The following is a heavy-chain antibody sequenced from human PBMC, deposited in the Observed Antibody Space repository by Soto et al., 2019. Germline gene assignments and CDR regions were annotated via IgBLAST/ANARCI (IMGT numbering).Heavy chain of an antibody. CDR2: ISYDGSSK. D-gene: IGHD6-19*01. CDR3: ASDSSGSGWYGTGDY. V-gene: IGHV3-30-3*01. J-gene: IGHJ4*02. Sequence: QVQLVESGGGVVQPGRSLRLSCTASGFIFSNFAMHWVRQAPGKGLEWVALISYDGSSKSYADSVKGRFIISRDNSKNTLYLQMNSLRAEDADVYYCASDSSGSGWYGTGDYWGQGTLVTVSS. CDR1: GFIFSNFA.